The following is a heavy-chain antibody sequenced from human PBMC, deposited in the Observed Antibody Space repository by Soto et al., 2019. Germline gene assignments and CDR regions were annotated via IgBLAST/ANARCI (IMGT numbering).Heavy chain of an antibody. V-gene: IGHV3-33*06. D-gene: IGHD2-15*01. CDR3: AKSTLGYCSGGSCYLPY. Sequence: QLVESGGGVVQPGRSLRLSCAASGFTFSSYGMHWVRQAPGKGLEWVALIWYDGSDKYYADSVKGRFTISRDNSKNTLYLQMNSLRADDTAVYYCAKSTLGYCSGGSCYLPYWGQGTLVIVSS. CDR1: GFTFSSYG. CDR2: IWYDGSDK. J-gene: IGHJ4*02.